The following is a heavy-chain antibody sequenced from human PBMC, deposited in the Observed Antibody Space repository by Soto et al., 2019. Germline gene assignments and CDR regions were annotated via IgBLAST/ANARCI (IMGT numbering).Heavy chain of an antibody. CDR3: ARVQSLGYCRSASCYDVFDH. D-gene: IGHD2-2*01. Sequence: QVHLVQSGPEVKEPGASVRVSCKASGYTFNSAGLAWVRQAPGQGLEWMGWISVDNGDTKYAQKFQRRVTMTTDTSTTTAYMDLRGLKSDDTAVFYCARVQSLGYCRSASCYDVFDHWGQGTLVTVSS. CDR1: GYTFNSAG. V-gene: IGHV1-18*01. CDR2: ISVDNGDT. J-gene: IGHJ4*02.